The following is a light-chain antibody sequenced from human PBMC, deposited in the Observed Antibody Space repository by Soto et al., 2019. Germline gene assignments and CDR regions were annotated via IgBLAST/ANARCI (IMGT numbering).Light chain of an antibody. Sequence: DIQLTQSPSFLSASVGDRVTITCRASQGISSYLAWYPQKPGKAPKLLIYPASTLQSGVPSRFSGSGSGKEFTRTIRSLQPEDFATYYFQQLNNYPFTFGHGTRLEIK. V-gene: IGKV1-9*01. CDR2: PAS. J-gene: IGKJ5*01. CDR1: QGISSY. CDR3: QQLNNYPFT.